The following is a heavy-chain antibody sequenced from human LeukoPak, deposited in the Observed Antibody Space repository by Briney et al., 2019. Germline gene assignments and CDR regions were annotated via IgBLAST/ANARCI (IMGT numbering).Heavy chain of an antibody. J-gene: IGHJ4*02. D-gene: IGHD6-13*01. CDR3: ASRGSSSWYGHY. Sequence: GGSLRLSCAASEFTFSSYGMSWVRQAPGKGLEWVSTISGSGGSTYYADSVKGRFTISRDNSKNTLYLQMNSLRAEDTAVYYCASRGSSSWYGHYWGQGTLVTVSS. CDR2: ISGSGGST. CDR1: EFTFSSYG. V-gene: IGHV3-23*01.